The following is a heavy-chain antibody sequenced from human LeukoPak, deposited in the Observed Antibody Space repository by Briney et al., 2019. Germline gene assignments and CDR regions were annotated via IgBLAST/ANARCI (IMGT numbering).Heavy chain of an antibody. CDR3: ARNGALRYDFQD. V-gene: IGHV4-30-2*01. D-gene: IGHD5/OR15-5a*01. CDR1: GGFISSGGYY. Sequence: PSQTLSLICSVSGGFISSGGYYWSWIRQPPGKGPEWIGYIYHDGSTYYNPSLKSRVAISLDRSTNHFSLKVNSPTAADTAVYYCARNGALRYDFQDWGQGTLVTVSS. J-gene: IGHJ1*01. CDR2: IYHDGST.